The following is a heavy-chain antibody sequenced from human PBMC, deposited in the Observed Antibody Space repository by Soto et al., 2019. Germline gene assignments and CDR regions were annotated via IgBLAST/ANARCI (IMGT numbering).Heavy chain of an antibody. CDR3: ARAYGSSWYLLWFDP. CDR1: GYTFTSYG. CDR2: ISAYNGNT. J-gene: IGHJ5*02. D-gene: IGHD6-13*01. Sequence: AASVKVSCKASGYTFTSYGISWVRQAPGQGLEWMGWISAYNGNTNYAQKLQGRVTMTTDTSTSTAYMELRSLRSDDTAVYYCARAYGSSWYLLWFDPWGQGTLVTVSS. V-gene: IGHV1-18*01.